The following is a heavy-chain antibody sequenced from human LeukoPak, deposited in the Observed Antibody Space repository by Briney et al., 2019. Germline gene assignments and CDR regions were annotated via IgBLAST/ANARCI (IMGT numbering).Heavy chain of an antibody. CDR2: INPNSGGT. CDR3: ARASYYYDSSLDY. Sequence: ASVTVSCTASGYTFTGYYMHWVRQAPGQGLEWMGWINPNSGGTNYAQKFQGRVTMTRDTSISTAYMELSRLRSDDTAVYYCARASYYYDSSLDYWGQGTLVTVSS. CDR1: GYTFTGYY. V-gene: IGHV1-2*02. D-gene: IGHD3-22*01. J-gene: IGHJ4*02.